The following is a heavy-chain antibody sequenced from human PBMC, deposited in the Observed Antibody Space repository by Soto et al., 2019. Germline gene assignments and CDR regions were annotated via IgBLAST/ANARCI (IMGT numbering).Heavy chain of an antibody. CDR3: ARDFYCSGGSCYSPFDY. CDR2: IIPILGIA. Sequence: QVQLVQSGAEVKKPGSSVKVSCKASGGTFSSYTISWVRQAPGHGHEWMGRIIPILGIAKYAQKFQGRVTITADKSTSTAYMEMSSLRSEDTAVYYCARDFYCSGGSCYSPFDYWGQGTLVTVSS. D-gene: IGHD2-15*01. V-gene: IGHV1-69*08. CDR1: GGTFSSYT. J-gene: IGHJ4*02.